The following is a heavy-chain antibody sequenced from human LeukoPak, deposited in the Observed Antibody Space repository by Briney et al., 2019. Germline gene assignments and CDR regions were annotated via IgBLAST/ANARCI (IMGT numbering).Heavy chain of an antibody. D-gene: IGHD6-13*01. J-gene: IGHJ4*02. V-gene: IGHV3-11*01. Sequence: GGSLRLSCAASGFTFSDYYMGWIRQAPGKGLECVSYISPSVGTVYYADSVTGRFTISRDNAKNSLYLQMNGQRAEDTALYFCAKDILAAGLFFDYWGQGTLVTVSS. CDR1: GFTFSDYY. CDR2: ISPSVGTV. CDR3: AKDILAAGLFFDY.